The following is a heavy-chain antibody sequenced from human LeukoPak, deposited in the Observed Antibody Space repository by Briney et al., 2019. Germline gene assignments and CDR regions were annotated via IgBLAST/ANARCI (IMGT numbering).Heavy chain of an antibody. V-gene: IGHV4-30-4*08. CDR3: ARGADFWSGYFNWFDP. D-gene: IGHD3-3*01. CDR1: GGSISSGDYY. J-gene: IGHJ5*02. CDR2: IYYSGST. Sequence: PSQTLSLTCTVSGGSISSGDYYWSWIRQPRGKGLEWIGYIYYSGSTYYNPSLKSRVTISVDTSKNQFSLKLSSVTAADTAVYYCARGADFWSGYFNWFDPWGQGTLVTVSS.